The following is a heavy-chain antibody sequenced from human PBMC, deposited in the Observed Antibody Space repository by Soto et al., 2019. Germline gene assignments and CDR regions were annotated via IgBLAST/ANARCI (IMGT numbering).Heavy chain of an antibody. Sequence: LCGGSISSGGYYWSWIRQHPGKGLEWIGYIYYSGSTYYNPSLKSRVTISVDTSKNQFSLKLSSVTAADTAVYYCARFLDYGDAPYYYYGMDVWGQGTTVTVSS. CDR1: GGSISSGGYY. J-gene: IGHJ6*02. D-gene: IGHD4-17*01. CDR2: IYYSGST. CDR3: ARFLDYGDAPYYYYGMDV. V-gene: IGHV4-31*02.